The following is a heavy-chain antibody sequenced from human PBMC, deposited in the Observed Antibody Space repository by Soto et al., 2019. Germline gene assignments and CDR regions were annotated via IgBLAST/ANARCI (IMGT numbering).Heavy chain of an antibody. D-gene: IGHD2-2*01. V-gene: IGHV3-53*03. CDR2: RFGGGTT. CDR1: GFAVNSNY. J-gene: IGHJ4*02. CDR3: VRTSSY. Sequence: PEGSLRLSCAASGFAVNSNYMSWVRQRPGKGLEWVSVRFGGGTTHYSDCVKGRFPISRDNSKSTVFLQMNSLRAEDTAVYYCVRTSSYWGQGVRVTVSS.